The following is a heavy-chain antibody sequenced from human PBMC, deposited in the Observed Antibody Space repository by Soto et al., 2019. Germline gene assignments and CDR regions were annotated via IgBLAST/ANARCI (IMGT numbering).Heavy chain of an antibody. CDR3: ARDIVCSSWYTDGFDY. Sequence: GGSLRLSCAASGFTFSSYSMNWVRQAPGKGLEGVSYISSSSSTIYYADSVKGRFTISRDNAKNSLYLQMNSLRAEDTAVYYCARDIVCSSWYTDGFDYWGKGTLVTVYS. D-gene: IGHD6-13*01. CDR1: GFTFSSYS. J-gene: IGHJ4*02. V-gene: IGHV3-48*01. CDR2: ISSSSSTI.